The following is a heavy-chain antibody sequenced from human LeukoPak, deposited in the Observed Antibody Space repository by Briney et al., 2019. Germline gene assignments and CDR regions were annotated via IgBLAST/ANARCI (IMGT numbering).Heavy chain of an antibody. Sequence: ASVKVSCKASGYTFTRYYMHWVRQAPGQGLEWMGWINPNSGGTNYAQKFQGRVTMTRDTSISTAYMELSSLRSDDTAVYYCARDPFPCGGSCYYSMNWFDPWGQGTLVTVSS. D-gene: IGHD2-15*01. V-gene: IGHV1-2*02. CDR2: INPNSGGT. CDR3: ARDPFPCGGSCYYSMNWFDP. J-gene: IGHJ5*02. CDR1: GYTFTRYY.